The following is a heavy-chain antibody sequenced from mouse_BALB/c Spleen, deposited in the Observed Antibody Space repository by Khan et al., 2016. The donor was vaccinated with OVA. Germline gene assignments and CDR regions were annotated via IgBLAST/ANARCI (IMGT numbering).Heavy chain of an antibody. D-gene: IGHD2-4*01. Sequence: EVQLQESGPGLVKPSQSLSLTCTVTGYSITSEYAWNWIRQFPGNKLEWMGYINYSGNTRFNPSLKSRTSITRDTSKNQFFLQLNSVTTEDTATYYCARKYYYDDDPFAYWGQGTLVTVSA. V-gene: IGHV3-2*02. CDR1: GYSITSEYA. CDR3: ARKYYYDDDPFAY. J-gene: IGHJ3*01. CDR2: INYSGNT.